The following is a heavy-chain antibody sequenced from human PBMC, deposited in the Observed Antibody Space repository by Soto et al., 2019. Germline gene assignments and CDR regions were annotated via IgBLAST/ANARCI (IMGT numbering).Heavy chain of an antibody. Sequence: SETLSLTCAVYGGSFSGYYWTWIRQPPGKGLEWIGEIHPSGSTNYNPSLKSRVTISADTSKNQFSLKLTSVTAADTAVYYCARGRPNPRIIYFDYVWGSNRYTNYFDYWGQGTLVTVSS. CDR2: IHPSGST. D-gene: IGHD3-16*02. CDR1: GGSFSGYY. J-gene: IGHJ4*02. V-gene: IGHV4-34*01. CDR3: ARGRPNPRIIYFDYVWGSNRYTNYFDY.